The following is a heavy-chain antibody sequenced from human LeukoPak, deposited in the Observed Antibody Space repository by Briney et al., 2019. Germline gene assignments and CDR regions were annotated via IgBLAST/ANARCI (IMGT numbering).Heavy chain of an antibody. V-gene: IGHV3-66*02. J-gene: IGHJ6*02. D-gene: IGHD4-11*01. CDR3: VRDSNPEPYYYYGMDV. CDR1: GFTVSSNY. Sequence: GGSLRLSCAASGFTVSSNYMSWVRQAPGKGLEWVSVIYSGGSTYYADSVKGRFTISRDNSKNTLYLQMNSLRAEDTAVYYCVRDSNPEPYYYYGMDVWGQGTTVTVSS. CDR2: IYSGGST.